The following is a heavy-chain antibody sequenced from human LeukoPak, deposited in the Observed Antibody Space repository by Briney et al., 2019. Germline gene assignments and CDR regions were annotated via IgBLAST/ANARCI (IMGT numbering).Heavy chain of an antibody. Sequence: ASVKVSCKASGYTFTSYGISWVRQAPGQGLEWMGWISAYNGNTNYAQRFQGRVTMTTDTSTSTAYMELSSLRSEDTAVYYCARDRSAQDYYYMDVWGKGTTVTVSS. J-gene: IGHJ6*03. CDR3: ARDRSAQDYYYMDV. V-gene: IGHV1-18*01. CDR1: GYTFTSYG. CDR2: ISAYNGNT.